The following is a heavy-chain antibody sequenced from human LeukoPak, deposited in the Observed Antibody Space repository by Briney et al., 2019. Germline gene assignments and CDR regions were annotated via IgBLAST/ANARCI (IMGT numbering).Heavy chain of an antibody. CDR1: GFTFSNYA. J-gene: IGHJ4*02. CDR2: INHSGST. Sequence: NPGGSLRLSCAASGFTFSNYAMTWVRQPPGKGLEWIGEINHSGSTNYNPSLKSRVTISVDTSKNQFSLKLSSVTAADTAVYYCARGRRTDRYYFDYWGQGTLVTVSS. CDR3: ARGRRTDRYYFDY. D-gene: IGHD1-14*01. V-gene: IGHV4-34*01.